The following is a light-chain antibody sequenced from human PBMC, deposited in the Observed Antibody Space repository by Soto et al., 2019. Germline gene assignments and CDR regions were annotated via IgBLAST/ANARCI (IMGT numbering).Light chain of an antibody. V-gene: IGLV2-14*03. CDR1: SNDIGHYDY. J-gene: IGLJ1*01. CDR3: CSLTTSHTYV. Sequence: QSGLTQPASVSESPAPSSPTSFTGTSNDIGHYDYVSWYQQHPGKAPKLMIYHVTYRPSGVSNRYSGSKSGNSASLTISGLQADDEADYYCCSLTTSHTYVFGSGTKVTVL. CDR2: HVT.